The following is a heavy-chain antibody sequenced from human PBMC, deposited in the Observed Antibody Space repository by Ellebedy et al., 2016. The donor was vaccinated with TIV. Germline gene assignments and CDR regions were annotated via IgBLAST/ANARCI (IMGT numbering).Heavy chain of an antibody. CDR3: ARGGSVVVPAATADGFDP. CDR2: ITSSSSTI. CDR1: GFTFSSYS. V-gene: IGHV3-48*01. J-gene: IGHJ5*02. D-gene: IGHD2-2*01. Sequence: GESLKISCAASGFTFSSYSMNWVRQAPGKGLDWVSYITSSSSTIYYADSVTGRFTVYRDNAKNSLYLQMNSLRAEDTAVYYCARGGSVVVPAATADGFDPWGQGTLVTVSS.